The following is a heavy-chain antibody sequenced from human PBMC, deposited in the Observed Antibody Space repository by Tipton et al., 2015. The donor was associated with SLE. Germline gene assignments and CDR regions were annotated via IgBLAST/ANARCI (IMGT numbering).Heavy chain of an antibody. CDR3: AREGGEIVAN. CDR1: GGSISDYY. Sequence: TLSLTCAVSGGSISDYYWSWSRQPPGKGLQWIGYISTSGSTNYNPPHKSRLTLSVDTSKNQFSLSLSSVTAADTAVYYCAREGGEIVANWGKGTLVSVSS. D-gene: IGHD2-21*01. J-gene: IGHJ4*02. CDR2: ISTSGST. V-gene: IGHV4-4*08.